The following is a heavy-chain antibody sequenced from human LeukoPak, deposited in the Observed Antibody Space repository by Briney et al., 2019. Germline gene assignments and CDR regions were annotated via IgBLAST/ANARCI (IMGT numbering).Heavy chain of an antibody. J-gene: IGHJ6*02. D-gene: IGHD2-2*02. CDR3: ARDLAVPVAILHGYYYGMDV. Sequence: ASVKVSCKASGYTFTSYAMHWVRQAPGQRLEWMGWINAGNGNTKYSQKFQGRVTITRDTSASTAYMELSSLRSEDTAVYYCARDLAVPVAILHGYYYGMDVWGQGTTVTVSS. V-gene: IGHV1-3*01. CDR2: INAGNGNT. CDR1: GYTFTSYA.